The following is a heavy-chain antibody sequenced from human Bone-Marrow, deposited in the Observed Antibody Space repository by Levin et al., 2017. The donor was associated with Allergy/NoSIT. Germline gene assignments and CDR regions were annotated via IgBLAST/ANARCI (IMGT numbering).Heavy chain of an antibody. Sequence: GGSLRLSCAASGFTFSSYSMNWVRLAPGKGLEWVSSISSSSSYIYYADSVKGRFTISRDNAKNSLYLQMNSLRAEDTAVYYCARDEGRSWDFWSGWPLMPGPLFDYWGQGTLVTVSS. J-gene: IGHJ4*02. CDR1: GFTFSSYS. CDR3: ARDEGRSWDFWSGWPLMPGPLFDY. V-gene: IGHV3-21*01. D-gene: IGHD3-3*01. CDR2: ISSSSSYI.